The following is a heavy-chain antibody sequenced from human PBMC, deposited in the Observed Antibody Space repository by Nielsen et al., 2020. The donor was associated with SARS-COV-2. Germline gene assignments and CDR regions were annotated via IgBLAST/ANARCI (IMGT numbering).Heavy chain of an antibody. Sequence: KISCQGSGYNFSTYWIAWVRQMPGKGLQWMGIIYPGDSDTRYSPSFQGQVTISADKSISTAYLQWNSLKASDTAMYYCARRWGGDYWGQGTLVTVSS. CDR2: IYPGDSDT. CDR3: ARRWGGDY. V-gene: IGHV5-51*01. J-gene: IGHJ4*02. D-gene: IGHD3-16*01. CDR1: GYNFSTYW.